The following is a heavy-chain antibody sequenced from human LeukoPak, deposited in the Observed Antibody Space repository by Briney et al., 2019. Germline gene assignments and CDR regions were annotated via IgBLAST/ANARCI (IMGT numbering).Heavy chain of an antibody. Sequence: ASVKVSCKASGYTFTSYYMHWVRQAPGQGLEWMGWINTNTGNPTYAQGFTGRFVFSLDTSVSTAYLQISSLKAEDTAVYYCARDQPGIAAAGTLSYWGQGTLVTVSS. CDR2: INTNTGNP. V-gene: IGHV7-4-1*02. D-gene: IGHD6-13*01. CDR1: GYTFTSYY. J-gene: IGHJ4*02. CDR3: ARDQPGIAAAGTLSY.